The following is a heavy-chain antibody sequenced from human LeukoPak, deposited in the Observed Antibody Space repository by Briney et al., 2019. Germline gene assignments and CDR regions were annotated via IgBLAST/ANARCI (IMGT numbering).Heavy chain of an antibody. V-gene: IGHV4-59*01. Sequence: SETLSLTCTGSGGSISSYYWSWIRQSPGKGLVGIGYIYYSGSTNYNPSLKSPITISEDTSKKQFSPQMSPVTAPDTAVYYCARRKKEVLRYFDWSYYMDVWGKGTTVTISS. J-gene: IGHJ6*03. CDR1: GGSISSYY. D-gene: IGHD3-9*01. CDR2: IYYSGST. CDR3: ARRKKEVLRYFDWSYYMDV.